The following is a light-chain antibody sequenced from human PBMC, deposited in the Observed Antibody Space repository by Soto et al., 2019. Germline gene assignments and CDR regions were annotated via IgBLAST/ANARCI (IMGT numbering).Light chain of an antibody. CDR3: QHRLIGPT. CDR1: QAVAPY. J-gene: IGKJ4*01. Sequence: EIVLTQSPATLSLSLGERATLSGRARQAVAPYLGWYQQKPGQAPRLLMSDVSRRAAGVPARFSGSGSGADFTLTISSLEPEDAAVYYCQHRLIGPTFGGGTKVEIK. CDR2: DVS. V-gene: IGKV3-11*01.